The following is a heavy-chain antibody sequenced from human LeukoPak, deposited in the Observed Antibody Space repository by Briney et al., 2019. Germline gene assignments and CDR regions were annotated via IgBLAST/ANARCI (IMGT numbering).Heavy chain of an antibody. V-gene: IGHV3-11*01. D-gene: IGHD3-3*01. CDR1: GFTFSDYY. CDR3: ARWRDFWNYGMAV. Sequence: PGGSLRLSCAASGFTFSDYYMSWIRHAPGKGLEWVSSIRSSGSTIYYADSVKARFTISRYNATNSLYLQMNSLRAEDTAVYYCARWRDFWNYGMAVWGQGPTVTVSS. J-gene: IGHJ6*02. CDR2: IRSSGSTI.